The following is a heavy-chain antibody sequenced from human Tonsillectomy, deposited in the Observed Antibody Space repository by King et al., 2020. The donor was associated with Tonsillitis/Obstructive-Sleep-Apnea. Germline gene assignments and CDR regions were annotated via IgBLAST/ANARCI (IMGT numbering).Heavy chain of an antibody. V-gene: IGHV3-30*04. Sequence: VQLVESGGGVVQPGRSLRLSCAASGFTFSSYAMHWVRQAPGKGLEWVAVISYDGSNKYYADSVKGRFTISRDNSKNTLYLQMNSLRAEDTAVYYCAAGTSVSYSDYSYFGIDVWGQGTTVTVSS. J-gene: IGHJ6*02. CDR1: GFTFSSYA. D-gene: IGHD1-26*01. CDR2: ISYDGSNK. CDR3: AAGTSVSYSDYSYFGIDV.